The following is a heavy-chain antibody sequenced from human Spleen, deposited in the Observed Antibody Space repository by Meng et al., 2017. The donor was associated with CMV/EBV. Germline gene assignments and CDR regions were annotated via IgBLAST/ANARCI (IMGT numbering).Heavy chain of an antibody. D-gene: IGHD3-3*01. CDR1: GFTFSSYA. Sequence: GESLKISCAASGFTFSSYAMSWVCQAPGKGLEWVSAISGSGGSTYYADSVKGRFTISRDNSKNTLYLQMNSLRAEDTAVYYCAKDSWSGYPDYWGQGTLVTVSS. CDR3: AKDSWSGYPDY. V-gene: IGHV3-23*01. J-gene: IGHJ4*02. CDR2: ISGSGGST.